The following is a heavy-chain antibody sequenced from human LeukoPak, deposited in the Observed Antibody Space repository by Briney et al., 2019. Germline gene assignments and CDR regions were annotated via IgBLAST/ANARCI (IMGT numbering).Heavy chain of an antibody. D-gene: IGHD2-15*01. CDR2: IRYDGSNK. CDR1: GFTFSSYG. J-gene: IGHJ4*02. Sequence: GGSLRLSCAASGFTFSSYGMHWVRQAPGKGLEWVAFIRYDGSNKYYADSVKGRFTISRDNSKNTLYLQMNSLRAEDTAVYYCAREDCSGGSCYSYWGQGTLVTVSS. CDR3: AREDCSGGSCYSY. V-gene: IGHV3-30*02.